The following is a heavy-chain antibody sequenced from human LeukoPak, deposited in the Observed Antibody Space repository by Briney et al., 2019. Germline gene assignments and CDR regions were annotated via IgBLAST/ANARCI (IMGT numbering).Heavy chain of an antibody. J-gene: IGHJ4*02. CDR1: GFTFSSYA. Sequence: PGGSLRLSCAASGFTFSSYAMSWVRQAPGKGLEWVSAISGSGGSTHYADSVKGRFTISRDNSKNTLYLQMNSLRAEDTAVYYCAKSPGGSVGMTDYWGQGTLVTVSS. CDR3: AKSPGGSVGMTDY. CDR2: ISGSGGST. D-gene: IGHD3-10*01. V-gene: IGHV3-23*01.